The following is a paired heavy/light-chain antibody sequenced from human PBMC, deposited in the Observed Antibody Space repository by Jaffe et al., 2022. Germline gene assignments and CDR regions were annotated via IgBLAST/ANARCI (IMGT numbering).Heavy chain of an antibody. CDR1: GFTFSSAW. J-gene: IGHJ4*02. D-gene: IGHD6-6*01. CDR3: TTPSGAAPRPWEAH. V-gene: IGHV3-15*02. Sequence: EVQLVESGGALVKPGGSLRLSCAASGFTFSSAWMIWVRQAPGKGLEWVGRIKSKTNGGTTDYAAPVKGRFTISRDDSNNTLYLQMNSLKTEDTAVYYCTTPSGAAPRPWEAHWGQGTLVTVSS. CDR2: IKSKTNGGTT.
Light chain of an antibody. Sequence: DTVMTQSPLSLPVTPGEPASISCRSSQSLLHSNGYYYLDWYLQKPGQSPQLLIYLGSNRASGVPDRFSGSGSGTDFTLKISRVEAEDVGVYYCMQALQTPWTFGQGTKVEIK. CDR3: MQALQTPWT. CDR1: QSLLHSNGYYY. V-gene: IGKV2-28*01. J-gene: IGKJ1*01. CDR2: LGS.